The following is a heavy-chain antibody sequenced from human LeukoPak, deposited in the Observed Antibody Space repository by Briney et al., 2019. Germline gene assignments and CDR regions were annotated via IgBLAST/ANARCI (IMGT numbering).Heavy chain of an antibody. CDR3: VKGSSSSRPYYFDY. J-gene: IGHJ4*02. V-gene: IGHV3-23*01. Sequence: GSLRLSCAASGFTFSRYAVSWVRQAPGKGLEWVSAITDNGGDTFHADSVKGRLTISRDNSKNALYLQMNSLRVEDTAVYYCVKGSSSSRPYYFDYWGQGTLVTVSS. CDR1: GFTFSRYA. D-gene: IGHD6-6*01. CDR2: ITDNGGDT.